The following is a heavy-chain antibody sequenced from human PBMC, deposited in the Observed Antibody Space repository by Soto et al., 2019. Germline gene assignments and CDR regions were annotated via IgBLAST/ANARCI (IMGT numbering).Heavy chain of an antibody. CDR2: ISSSGYI. J-gene: IGHJ6*02. CDR1: GFNFNSYT. CDR3: ARDCSGGSCYPGMDV. V-gene: IGHV3-21*01. D-gene: IGHD2-15*01. Sequence: AGSLRLSCAASGFNFNSYTINWVRQAPGKRLEWLSSISSSGYIFSTDSVRGRFTISRDNAKDSVYLQINSLRAEDTAVYFCARDCSGGSCYPGMDVWGRVTTVTV.